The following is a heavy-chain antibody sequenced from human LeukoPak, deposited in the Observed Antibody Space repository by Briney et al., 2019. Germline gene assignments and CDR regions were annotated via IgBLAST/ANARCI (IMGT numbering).Heavy chain of an antibody. CDR1: GFTFSSYA. CDR2: ISGSGDNT. D-gene: IGHD3-10*01. CDR3: AKGHGSGGNPDYLDY. V-gene: IGHV3-23*01. J-gene: IGHJ4*02. Sequence: PGGSLRLSCVASGFTFSSYAMDWVRQAPGKGLEWVSLISGSGDNTHYAGSVEGRLTISRDNSKNTLHLQVNSLRAEDTTVYYCAKGHGSGGNPDYLDYWGQGTLVTVSS.